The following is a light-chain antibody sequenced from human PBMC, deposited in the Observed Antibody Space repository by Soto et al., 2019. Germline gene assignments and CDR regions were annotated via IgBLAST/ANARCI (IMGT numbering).Light chain of an antibody. J-gene: IGKJ3*01. CDR1: RGIYTN. Sequence: DIQMTQSPSSLSASVGDRVTITCRASRGIYTNLAWYQQKPGNAPKLVIYAASTLQSGVPSRFSDSGSGTDFILTICALQSEDVGTCFCQTYDKAPLTFGPGTRVDV. CDR2: AAS. V-gene: IGKV1-27*01. CDR3: QTYDKAPLT.